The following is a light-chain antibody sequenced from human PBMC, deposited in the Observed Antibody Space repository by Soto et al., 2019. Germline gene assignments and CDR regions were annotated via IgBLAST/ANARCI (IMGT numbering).Light chain of an antibody. Sequence: QSALTQPASVSGSPGQSITISCTGTSSDIGSYDIVSWYRQHPGRAPKVIIYDVNKRPSGISNRFSGSKSGNSASLTISGLQAEDEGDYYCCSYAGMTTYVLFGGGTKLTVL. J-gene: IGLJ2*01. CDR1: SSDIGSYDI. CDR2: DVN. V-gene: IGLV2-23*02. CDR3: CSYAGMTTYVL.